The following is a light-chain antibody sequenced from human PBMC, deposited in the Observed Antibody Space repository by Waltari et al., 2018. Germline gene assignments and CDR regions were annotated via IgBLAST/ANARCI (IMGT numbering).Light chain of an antibody. CDR1: SSDVGGYNY. V-gene: IGLV2-11*01. CDR2: DVS. Sequence: QSALTQPRSVSGSPGQSVTISCTVTSSDVGGYNYVSWYQQHPGKAPKPMIYDVSKRPSGVPDRFSGSKSGNTASLTISGLQAEDEADYYCCSYAGSYTPWVFGGGTKLTVL. J-gene: IGLJ3*02. CDR3: CSYAGSYTPWV.